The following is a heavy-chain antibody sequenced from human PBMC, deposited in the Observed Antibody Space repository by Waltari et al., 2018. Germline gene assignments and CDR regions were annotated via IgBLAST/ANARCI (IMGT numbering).Heavy chain of an antibody. CDR2: IRPYNGNT. CDR3: ARDGIVPGYGMDV. V-gene: IGHV1-18*04. CDR1: NYTFTSFA. Sequence: QVQLVQSGAEVKKPGASVKVSCKASNYTFTSFAITWVRQAPGQGLEWMGWIRPYNGNTNYAQKFQDRVTMTTDTSTSTAYRELRSLRSDDTAVFYCARDGIVPGYGMDVWGQGTPVTVSS. D-gene: IGHD6-6*01. J-gene: IGHJ6*02.